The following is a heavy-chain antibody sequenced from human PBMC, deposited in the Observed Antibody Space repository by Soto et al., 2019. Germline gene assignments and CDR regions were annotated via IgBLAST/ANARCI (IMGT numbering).Heavy chain of an antibody. J-gene: IGHJ4*02. CDR2: IKSKTDGGTT. CDR1: GFTFSNAW. D-gene: IGHD6-13*01. CDR3: TAVAAAGIFYFDY. Sequence: EVQLVESGGGLVKPGGSLRLSCAASGFTFSNAWMNWVRQAPGKGLEWVGRIKSKTDGGTTDYAAPVKGRFTISRDDSKNTLYLQMNSLKTEDTAVYYCTAVAAAGIFYFDYWGQGTLVTVSS. V-gene: IGHV3-15*07.